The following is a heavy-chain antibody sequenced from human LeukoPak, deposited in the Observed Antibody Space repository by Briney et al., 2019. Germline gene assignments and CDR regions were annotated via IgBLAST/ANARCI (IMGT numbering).Heavy chain of an antibody. CDR3: ASNYYGSGSFFYYMDV. CDR2: IYHSGST. Sequence: SETLSLTCAVSGYSISSGYYWGRIRQPPGKGLEWIGSIYHSGSTYYNPSLKSRVTISVDTSKNQFSLKLSSVTAADTAVYYCASNYYGSGSFFYYMDVWGKGTTVTVSS. J-gene: IGHJ6*03. CDR1: GYSISSGYY. D-gene: IGHD3-10*01. V-gene: IGHV4-38-2*01.